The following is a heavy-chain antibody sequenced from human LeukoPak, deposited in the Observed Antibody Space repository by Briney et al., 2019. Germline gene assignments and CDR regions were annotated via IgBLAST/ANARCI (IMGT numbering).Heavy chain of an antibody. CDR1: GFTFSSYG. CDR3: ARDRDTLTGYYYYYYYMDV. D-gene: IGHD3-9*01. Sequence: GGSLRLSCAASGFTFSSYGMHWVRQAPGKGLEWVAFIRYDGSNKYYADSVKGRFTISRDNSKNTLYLQMNSLRAEDTAVYYCARDRDTLTGYYYYYYYMDVWGKGTTVTISS. J-gene: IGHJ6*03. V-gene: IGHV3-30*02. CDR2: IRYDGSNK.